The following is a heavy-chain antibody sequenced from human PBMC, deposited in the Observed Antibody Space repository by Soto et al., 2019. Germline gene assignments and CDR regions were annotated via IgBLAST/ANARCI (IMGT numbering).Heavy chain of an antibody. D-gene: IGHD3-22*01. CDR3: ARGVHSDSSRYYYCY. CDR2: IIPIFGTA. V-gene: IGHV1-69*13. J-gene: IGHJ4*02. Sequence: SVKVSCKASGGTFSSYAIDWVRQAPGQGLEWMGGIIPIFGTAKYAQKFQGRITITADESTNTAYMELRSLRSEDTAVYYCARGVHSDSSRYYYCYWGQGTLVTVSS. CDR1: GGTFSSYA.